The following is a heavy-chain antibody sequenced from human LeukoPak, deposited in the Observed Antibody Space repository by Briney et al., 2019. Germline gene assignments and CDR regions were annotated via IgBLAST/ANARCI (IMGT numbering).Heavy chain of an antibody. CDR3: ARDPYSGSYGADYYYYMDV. CDR2: ITSGSSHI. CDR1: GFTSSSYN. J-gene: IGHJ6*03. D-gene: IGHD1-26*01. V-gene: IGHV3-21*01. Sequence: GGSLRLSCAASGFTSSSYNMNWVRQTPGQGLEWVSSITSGSSHIYYADSVKGRFTISRDNAKSSLYLQMNSLRAEDTAVYYCARDPYSGSYGADYYYYMDVWGKETTVTISS.